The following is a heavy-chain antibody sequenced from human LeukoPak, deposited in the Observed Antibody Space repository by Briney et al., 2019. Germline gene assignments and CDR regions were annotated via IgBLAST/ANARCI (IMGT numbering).Heavy chain of an antibody. CDR3: ARVRYGSGSYYFDY. CDR1: RYTFTGYY. Sequence: ASVKVSCKASRYTFTGYYMHWVRQAPGQGLEWMGRINPNSGGTNYAQKFQGRVTMTRDTSISTAYMELSRLRSDDTAVYYCARVRYGSGSYYFDYWGQGTLVSVSS. V-gene: IGHV1-2*06. J-gene: IGHJ4*02. CDR2: INPNSGGT. D-gene: IGHD3-10*01.